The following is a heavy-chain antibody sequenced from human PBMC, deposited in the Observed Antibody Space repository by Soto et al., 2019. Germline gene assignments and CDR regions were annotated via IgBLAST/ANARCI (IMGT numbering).Heavy chain of an antibody. D-gene: IGHD6-6*01. CDR2: IVVGSGNT. CDR1: GFTFTSSA. Sequence: QMQLVQSGPEVKKPGTSVKVSCKASGFTFTSSAVQWVRQARGQRLEWIGWIVVGSGNTNYAQKFQERVTITRDMSTSTAYMELSSLRSEDTAVYYCAAGIRLERYSSSSDDPYYYGMDVWGQGTTVTVSS. V-gene: IGHV1-58*01. CDR3: AAGIRLERYSSSSDDPYYYGMDV. J-gene: IGHJ6*02.